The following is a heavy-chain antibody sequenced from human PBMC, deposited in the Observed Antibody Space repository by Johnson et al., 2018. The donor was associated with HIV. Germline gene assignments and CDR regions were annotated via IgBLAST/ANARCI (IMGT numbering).Heavy chain of an antibody. CDR1: GFTFSTYA. V-gene: IGHV3-23*04. CDR3: ANPTGSDAFDI. D-gene: IGHD1-1*01. J-gene: IGHJ3*02. Sequence: VQLVESGGGLVQPGGSPRLSCAASGFTFSTYAMSWVRQAPGRGLAWVSAISGGGGSTYSADSVKGRFTISRDNSKNTLYLQMNSLRAEDTAVYYCANPTGSDAFDIWGQGTMVTVSS. CDR2: ISGGGGST.